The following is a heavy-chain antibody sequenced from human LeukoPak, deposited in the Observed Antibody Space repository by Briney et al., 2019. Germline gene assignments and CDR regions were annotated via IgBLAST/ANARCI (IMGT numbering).Heavy chain of an antibody. CDR3: ARGLRYCSGGSCYSSFGLSY. D-gene: IGHD2-15*01. J-gene: IGHJ4*02. Sequence: PSETLSLTCAVYGGSFSGYYWSWIRQPPGKGLEWIGEINHSGSTNYNPSLKSRVTISVDTSKNQFSLKLSSVTAADTAVYYCARGLRYCSGGSCYSSFGLSYWGQGTLVTVSS. V-gene: IGHV4-34*01. CDR2: INHSGST. CDR1: GGSFSGYY.